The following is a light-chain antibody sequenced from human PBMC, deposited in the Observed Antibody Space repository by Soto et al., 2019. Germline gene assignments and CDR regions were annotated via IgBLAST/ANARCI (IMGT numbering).Light chain of an antibody. CDR3: CSYVGGYSLPYV. CDR2: DVT. J-gene: IGLJ1*01. Sequence: QSVLTQPRSVSGSPGQSVTISCSGTSSDVVGYNSVSWHQQHPGKAPKLIIYDVTKRPSGVPDRFSGSKSGNTASLTISGLQAEDEADYYCCSYVGGYSLPYVFGTGTKVTVL. CDR1: SSDVVGYNS. V-gene: IGLV2-11*01.